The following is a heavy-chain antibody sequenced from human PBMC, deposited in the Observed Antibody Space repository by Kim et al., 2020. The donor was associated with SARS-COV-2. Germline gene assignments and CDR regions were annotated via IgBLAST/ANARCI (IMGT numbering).Heavy chain of an antibody. V-gene: IGHV3-30*01. Sequence: ADSVKGRVTISRDHSKNTLYLQMNSLRAEDTAVYYCARGISGSGSYFIDYWGQGTLVTVSS. CDR3: ARGISGSGSYFIDY. D-gene: IGHD3-10*01. J-gene: IGHJ4*02.